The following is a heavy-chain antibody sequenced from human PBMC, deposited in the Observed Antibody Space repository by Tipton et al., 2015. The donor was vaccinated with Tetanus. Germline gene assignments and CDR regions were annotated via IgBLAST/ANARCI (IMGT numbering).Heavy chain of an antibody. CDR1: GYTFTSYG. D-gene: IGHD3-22*01. V-gene: IGHV1-18*01. J-gene: IGHJ3*02. Sequence: QSGPEVKKPGASVKVSCKASGYTFTSYGISWVRQAPGQGLEWMGWISAYNGNTNYAQKLQGRVTMTTDTSTSTAYMELRSLRSDDAAVYYCARVLSITMIVVVSAFDIWGQGTMVTVSS. CDR2: ISAYNGNT. CDR3: ARVLSITMIVVVSAFDI.